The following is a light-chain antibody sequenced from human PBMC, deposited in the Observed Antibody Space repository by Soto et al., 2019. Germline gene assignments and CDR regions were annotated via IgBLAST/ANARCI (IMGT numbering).Light chain of an antibody. CDR1: NIGSKS. CDR3: QVWDSSSDPPYV. V-gene: IGLV3-21*04. J-gene: IGLJ1*01. Sequence: SYELTQPPSVSVAPGKTARITCGGNNIGSKSVHWYQQKPGQAPVLVIYYDSDRPSGIPERFSGSNSGNTATLTISRVEAGDDADYYCQVWDSSSDPPYVFGTGTKLTVL. CDR2: YDS.